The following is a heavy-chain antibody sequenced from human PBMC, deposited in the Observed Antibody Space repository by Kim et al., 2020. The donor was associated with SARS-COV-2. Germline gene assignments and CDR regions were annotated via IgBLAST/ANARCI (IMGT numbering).Heavy chain of an antibody. J-gene: IGHJ4*02. Sequence: SETLSLTCAVYGGSFSGYYWSWIRQPPGKGLEWIGEINHSGSTNYNPSLKSRVTISVDTSKNQFSLKLSSVTAADTAVYYCAGRHYPLLWFGELSDYWGQGTLVTVSS. CDR2: INHSGST. D-gene: IGHD3-10*01. CDR1: GGSFSGYY. CDR3: AGRHYPLLWFGELSDY. V-gene: IGHV4-34*01.